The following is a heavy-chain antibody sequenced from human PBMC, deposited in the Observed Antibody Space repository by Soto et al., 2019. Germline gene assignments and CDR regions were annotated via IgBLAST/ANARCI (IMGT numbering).Heavy chain of an antibody. Sequence: SQTLSLTCTVSGGSISSSSYYWVWIRQPPGKGLEWIGSIYYSGSTYYNPSLKSRVTISVNTSKNQFSLKLRSVTAADTAVYYCARGLSGRYDFWSGYSDYYYYYMDVWGKGTTVTVSS. CDR2: IYYSGST. CDR1: GGSISSSSYY. V-gene: IGHV4-39*01. CDR3: ARGLSGRYDFWSGYSDYYYYYMDV. D-gene: IGHD3-3*01. J-gene: IGHJ6*03.